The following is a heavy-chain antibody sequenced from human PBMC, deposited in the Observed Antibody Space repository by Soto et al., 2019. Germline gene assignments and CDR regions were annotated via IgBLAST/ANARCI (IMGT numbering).Heavy chain of an antibody. CDR1: GYSITTGYY. CDR2: ISHSGTT. Sequence: TSETLSLTCVVSGYSITTGYYWGWIRQPPGKGLEWIGSISHSGTTFYSSSLKSRVTISKDASKNQFSLKVNSVIAADTAVYYCARSGGSAGWFDPWGPGSLVTVSS. V-gene: IGHV4-38-2*01. J-gene: IGHJ5*02. D-gene: IGHD2-15*01. CDR3: ARSGGSAGWFDP.